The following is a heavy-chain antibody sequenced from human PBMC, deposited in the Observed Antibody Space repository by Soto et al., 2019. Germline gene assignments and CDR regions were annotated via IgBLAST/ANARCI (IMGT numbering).Heavy chain of an antibody. CDR3: SPRYYYDSSGYYFDH. CDR2: ISGSGGST. CDR1: GFTFSSDA. J-gene: IGHJ4*02. D-gene: IGHD3-22*01. V-gene: IGHV3-23*01. Sequence: GGSLRLSCVASGFTFSSDAMSWGRQAPGKGLEWGSAISGSGGSTYYEESVKGRFAISRDNSKNTLYLQMNSLRADDTAVYYCSPRYYYDSSGYYFDHWGQGTLVTVSS.